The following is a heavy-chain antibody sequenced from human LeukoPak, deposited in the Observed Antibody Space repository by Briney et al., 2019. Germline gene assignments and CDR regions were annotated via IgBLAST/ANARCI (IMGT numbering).Heavy chain of an antibody. Sequence: SETLSLTCTVSGGSISSNSYYWGWIRQPPGKGLEWIGTMYYSGSTYYNPSLKSRVTISVDTSKNQFSLKLSSVTAADTAFYYCARRRIPATITGSKLSSRFDTWGQGTLVTVSS. CDR3: ARRRIPATITGSKLSSRFDT. CDR1: GGSISSNSYY. V-gene: IGHV4-39*07. CDR2: MYYSGST. D-gene: IGHD5-12*01. J-gene: IGHJ1*01.